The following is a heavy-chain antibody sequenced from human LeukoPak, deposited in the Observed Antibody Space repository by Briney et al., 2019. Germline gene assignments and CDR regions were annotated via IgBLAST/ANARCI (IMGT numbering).Heavy chain of an antibody. J-gene: IGHJ3*02. CDR3: ARVGGMTTINNAAFDI. CDR2: IYYSGST. CDR1: GGSISSYY. Sequence: PSETLSLTCTVSGGSISSYYWSWIRQPPGKGLEWIGYIYYSGSTNYNPSLKSRVTISLDTSRNQFSLKLTSVTAADTAIYYCARVGGMTTINNAAFDIWGQGTMVTVSS. D-gene: IGHD4-4*01. V-gene: IGHV4-59*01.